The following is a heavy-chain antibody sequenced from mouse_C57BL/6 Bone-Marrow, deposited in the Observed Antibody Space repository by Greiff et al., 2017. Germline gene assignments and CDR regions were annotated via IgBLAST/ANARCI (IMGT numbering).Heavy chain of an antibody. CDR1: GFTFSDYG. CDR2: ISSGSSTI. J-gene: IGHJ3*01. CDR3: ARILLSWFAY. D-gene: IGHD1-1*01. V-gene: IGHV5-17*01. Sequence: EVKLMESGGGLVKPGGSLKLSCAASGFTFSDYGMHWVRQAPEKGLEWVAYISSGSSTIYYADTVKGRFTISRDNAKNTLFLQMTSLRSEDTAMYYCARILLSWFAYWGQGTLVTVSA.